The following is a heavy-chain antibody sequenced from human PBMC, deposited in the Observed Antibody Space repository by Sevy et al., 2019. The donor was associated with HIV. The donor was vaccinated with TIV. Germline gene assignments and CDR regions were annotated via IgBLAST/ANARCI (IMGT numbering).Heavy chain of an antibody. CDR2: INWNGGST. CDR1: GFTFEDYG. D-gene: IGHD3-3*01. J-gene: IGHJ4*02. V-gene: IGHV3-20*04. CDR3: ARDPPSYYDYRTGYHDS. Sequence: GGSLRLSCAASGFTFEDYGMSWVRQVPGKGPEWVSGINWNGGSTSYADSVKGRFTISRDNAKNSLFLQMQGLRAEDTALYYCARDPPSYYDYRTGYHDSWGQGTRVTVSS.